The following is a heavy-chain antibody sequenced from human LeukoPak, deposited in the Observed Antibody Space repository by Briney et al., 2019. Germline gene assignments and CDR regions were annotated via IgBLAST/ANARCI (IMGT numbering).Heavy chain of an antibody. CDR3: ARKSGGSSASAFDI. D-gene: IGHD6-6*01. CDR2: VYSSGST. CDR1: GGYISGYY. V-gene: IGHV4-4*07. Sequence: SETLSLTCTVSGGYISGYYWNWIRQPAGQGLEYIGRVYSSGSTAYNPSLKSRVTMSLDTSKNQFSLRLRSVTAADTAVYYCARKSGGSSASAFDIWGQGKMVTVSS. J-gene: IGHJ3*02.